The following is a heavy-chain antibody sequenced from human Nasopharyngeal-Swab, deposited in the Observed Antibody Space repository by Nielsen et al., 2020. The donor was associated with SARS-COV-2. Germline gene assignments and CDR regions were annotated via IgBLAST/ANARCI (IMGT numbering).Heavy chain of an antibody. CDR2: ISYDGSNK. CDR1: GFTFSSYG. D-gene: IGHD3-10*01. J-gene: IGHJ4*02. CDR3: AKLPFGFGEPFDY. Sequence: GESLKISCAASGFTFSSYGMHWVRQAPGKGLEWVAVISYDGSNKYYADSVKGRFTISRDNSKNTLYLQMNSLRAEDTAVYYCAKLPFGFGEPFDYWGQGTLVTVSS. V-gene: IGHV3-30*18.